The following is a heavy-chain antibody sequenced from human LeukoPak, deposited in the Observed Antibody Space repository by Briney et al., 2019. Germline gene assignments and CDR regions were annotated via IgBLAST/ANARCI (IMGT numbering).Heavy chain of an antibody. CDR1: GFTFSSYG. CDR3: AKDNWNDGRDY. J-gene: IGHJ4*02. V-gene: IGHV3-30*18. D-gene: IGHD1-20*01. CDR2: ISYDGGNK. Sequence: GGSLRLSCAASGFTFSSYGMHWVRQAPGKGLEWVAVISYDGGNKSYADSVKGRFTISRDNSKNTLHLQMNSLRAEDTAVYYCAKDNWNDGRDYWGQGTLVTVPS.